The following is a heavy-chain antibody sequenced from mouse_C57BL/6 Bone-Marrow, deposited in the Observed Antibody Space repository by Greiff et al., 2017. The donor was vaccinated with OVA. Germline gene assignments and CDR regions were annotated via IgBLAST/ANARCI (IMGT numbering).Heavy chain of an antibody. V-gene: IGHV5-17*01. J-gene: IGHJ2*01. D-gene: IGHD1-1*01. Sequence: EVKVVESGGGLVKPGGSLKLSCAASGFTFSDYGMHWVRQAPEKGLEWVAYISSGSSTIYYADTVKGRSTIYRDNATNTLFLQRTSLRSEETAMYYCARYYYGSSIDYWGQGTTLTVSS. CDR2: ISSGSSTI. CDR3: ARYYYGSSIDY. CDR1: GFTFSDYG.